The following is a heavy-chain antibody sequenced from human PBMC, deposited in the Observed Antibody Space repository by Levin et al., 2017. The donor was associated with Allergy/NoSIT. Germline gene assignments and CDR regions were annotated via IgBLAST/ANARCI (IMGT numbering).Heavy chain of an antibody. CDR2: INHSGST. CDR3: AKWATSGFYYDSGSITPFDP. V-gene: IGHV4-34*01. Sequence: SETLSLTCAVYGGSFSDYYWSWIRQPPGKGLEWIGEINHSGSTNYNPSLKSRVIISIDTSKNQFSLKLSSVTAADAAVYYCAKWATSGFYYDSGSITPFDPWGQGTLVAVSS. CDR1: GGSFSDYY. J-gene: IGHJ5*02. D-gene: IGHD3-10*01.